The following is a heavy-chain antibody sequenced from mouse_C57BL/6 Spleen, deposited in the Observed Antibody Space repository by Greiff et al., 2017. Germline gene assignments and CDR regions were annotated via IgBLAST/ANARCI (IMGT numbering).Heavy chain of an antibody. J-gene: IGHJ4*01. D-gene: IGHD2-3*01. CDR3: ARWLLPAMDY. CDR2: IDPSDSYT. V-gene: IGHV1-59*01. Sequence: QVQLQQPGAELVRPGTSVKLSCKASGYTFTSYWMHWVKQRPGQGLEWIGVIDPSDSYTNYNQKFKGKATLTVDTSSSTAYMQLSSLTSEDSAVYYCARWLLPAMDYWGQGTSVTVSS. CDR1: GYTFTSYW.